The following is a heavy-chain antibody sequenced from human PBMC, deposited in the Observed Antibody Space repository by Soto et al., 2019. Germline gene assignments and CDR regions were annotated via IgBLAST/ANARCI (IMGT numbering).Heavy chain of an antibody. J-gene: IGHJ5*02. CDR3: AQGGIREGLKHFSA. CDR2: IYHSGST. Sequence: QLQLQHSGSGLVKPSQTLSLTCTVSGASISSGPYSWNWLRQTPGKGLEWIGFIYHSGSTTYSPSLKNRVTISIDKSQDQFSLILQSVTAADTGVYFCAQGGIREGLKHFSAWGQGTLVVVSS. V-gene: IGHV4-30-2*01. CDR1: GASISSGPYS. D-gene: IGHD2-15*01.